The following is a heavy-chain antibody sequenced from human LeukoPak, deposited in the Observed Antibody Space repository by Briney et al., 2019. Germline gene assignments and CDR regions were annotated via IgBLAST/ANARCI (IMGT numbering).Heavy chain of an antibody. D-gene: IGHD4-23*01. Sequence: SVKVSCKASGGTFSSYAISWVRQAPGQGLEWMGRIIPILGIANYAQKFQGRVTITADKSTSTAYMELSSLRSEDTAVYYCARDSFRSTVELDYWGQGTLVTVSS. CDR2: IIPILGIA. V-gene: IGHV1-69*04. CDR3: ARDSFRSTVELDY. J-gene: IGHJ4*02. CDR1: GGTFSSYA.